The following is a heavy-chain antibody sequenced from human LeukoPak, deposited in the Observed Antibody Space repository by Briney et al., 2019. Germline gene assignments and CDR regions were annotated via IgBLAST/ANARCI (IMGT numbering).Heavy chain of an antibody. V-gene: IGHV3-23*01. D-gene: IGHD3-16*01. CDR2: ITGSGANT. J-gene: IGHJ6*03. CDR1: GFTFSSYG. CDR3: AKQLGYYYMDV. Sequence: GGSLRLSCAASGFTFSSYGMNWVRQAPGKGLEWVSAITGSGANTYYADSVKGRFTISRDNSKNTLYLQMNSLRAEDTAVYYCAKQLGYYYMDVWGKGTTVTISS.